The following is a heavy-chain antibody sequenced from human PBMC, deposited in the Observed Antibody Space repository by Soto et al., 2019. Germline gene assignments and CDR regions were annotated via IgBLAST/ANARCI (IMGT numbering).Heavy chain of an antibody. D-gene: IGHD6-19*01. V-gene: IGHV3-23*01. CDR2: ISGSGGST. CDR3: AKDWVFSSGWHFLTPPYFDY. CDR1: GFTFSSYA. Sequence: GGSLRLSCAASGFTFSSYAMSWVRQAPGKGLEWVSAISGSGGSTYYADSVKGRFTISRDNSKNTLYLQMNSLRAEDTAVYYCAKDWVFSSGWHFLTPPYFDYWGQGTLVTVSS. J-gene: IGHJ4*02.